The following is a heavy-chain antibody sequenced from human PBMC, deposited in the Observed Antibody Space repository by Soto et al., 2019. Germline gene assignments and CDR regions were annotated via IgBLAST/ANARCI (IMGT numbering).Heavy chain of an antibody. J-gene: IGHJ4*02. CDR2: ISRDSRSI. D-gene: IGHD4-17*01. Sequence: PGGSLRLSWEVSGFRFDDYGMHWVRQAPGKGLEWIAGISRDSRSISYGASMKGRFTISRDNAKNSLYLQLNSLRADDTAFYYCVKAALTTVAYYFDYWGQGALVTVSS. V-gene: IGHV3-9*01. CDR1: GFRFDDYG. CDR3: VKAALTTVAYYFDY.